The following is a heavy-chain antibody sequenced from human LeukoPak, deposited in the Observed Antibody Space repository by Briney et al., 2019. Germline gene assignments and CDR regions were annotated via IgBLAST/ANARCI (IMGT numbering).Heavy chain of an antibody. Sequence: SETLSLTCTVSGGSISSYYWSWIRQPPGKGLEWIGYIYYSGSTNYNPSLKSRVTISVDMSKNQFSLKLRSVTAADTAVYYCARTTEGGYSYGYFYYYYMDVWGKGTTVTISS. CDR3: ARTTEGGYSYGYFYYYYMDV. D-gene: IGHD5-18*01. CDR1: GGSISSYY. CDR2: IYYSGST. V-gene: IGHV4-59*01. J-gene: IGHJ6*03.